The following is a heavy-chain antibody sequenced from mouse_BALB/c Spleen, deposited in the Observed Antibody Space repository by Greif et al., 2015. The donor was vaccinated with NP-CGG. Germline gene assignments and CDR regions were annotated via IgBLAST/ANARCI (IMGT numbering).Heavy chain of an antibody. CDR2: INPSTGYT. CDR3: ARRDYGPWFAY. J-gene: IGHJ3*01. D-gene: IGHD2-4*01. V-gene: IGHV1-7*01. Sequence: VQLQESGAELAKPGASVKMSCKASGYTFTSYWMHWVKQRPGQGLEWIGYINPSTGYTEYNQKFKDKATLTADKSSSTAYMQLSSLTSEDSAVYYCARRDYGPWFAYWGQGTLVTVSA. CDR1: GYTFTSYW.